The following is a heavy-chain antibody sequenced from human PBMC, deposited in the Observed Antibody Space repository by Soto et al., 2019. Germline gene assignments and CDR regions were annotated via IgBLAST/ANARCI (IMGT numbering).Heavy chain of an antibody. Sequence: PGGSLRLSCAASGFTFSDHYMDWVRQAPGKGLEWVGRTRNKANSYTTEYAASVKGRFTISRDDSKNSLYLQMNSLKTEDTAVYYCARALLDNWFDPWGQGTLVTVSS. CDR3: ARALLDNWFDP. J-gene: IGHJ5*02. CDR1: GFTFSDHY. CDR2: TRNKANSYTT. V-gene: IGHV3-72*01. D-gene: IGHD2-15*01.